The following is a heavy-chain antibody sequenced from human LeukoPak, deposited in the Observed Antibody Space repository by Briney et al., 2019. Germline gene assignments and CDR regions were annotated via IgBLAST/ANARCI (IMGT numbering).Heavy chain of an antibody. Sequence: SETLSLTCAVYGVSFSGYYWSWIRQPPGKGLEWIGEINHSGSTNYNPSLKSRVTISVDTSKNQFSLKLSSVTAADTAVYYCASLGELYRWFDPWGQGTLVTVSS. CDR1: GVSFSGYY. V-gene: IGHV4-34*01. CDR3: ASLGELYRWFDP. J-gene: IGHJ5*02. D-gene: IGHD3-10*01. CDR2: INHSGST.